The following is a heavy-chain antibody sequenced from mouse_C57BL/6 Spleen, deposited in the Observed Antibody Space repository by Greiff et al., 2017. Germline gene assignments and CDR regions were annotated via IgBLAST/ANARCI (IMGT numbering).Heavy chain of an antibody. D-gene: IGHD1-1*02. CDR3: TRMDYAFYAMGY. CDR2: INPSSGYT. Sequence: VQLVESGAELARPGASVKMSCKASGYTFTSYTMHWVKQRPGQGLEWIGYINPSSGYTKYNQKFKDKATLTADKSSSTAYMQLSSLTSEDSAVYYCTRMDYAFYAMGYWGQGTTVTVSS. J-gene: IGHJ4*01. V-gene: IGHV1-4*01. CDR1: GYTFTSYT.